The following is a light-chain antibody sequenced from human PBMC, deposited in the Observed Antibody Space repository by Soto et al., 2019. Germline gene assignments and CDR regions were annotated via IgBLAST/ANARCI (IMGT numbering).Light chain of an antibody. CDR3: MQTVAAPWT. CDR1: QSLVFSDGKTY. V-gene: IGKV2D-29*01. CDR2: AVS. J-gene: IGKJ1*01. Sequence: DIVLTQTPRSLSVTPGQPASISCKSSQSLVFSDGKTYFYWYLQKPGQPPHLLIYAVSNRFSGVPDRFSGSGSGTDFTLRISRVEPEDVGMYYCMQTVAAPWTFGQGTKVEI.